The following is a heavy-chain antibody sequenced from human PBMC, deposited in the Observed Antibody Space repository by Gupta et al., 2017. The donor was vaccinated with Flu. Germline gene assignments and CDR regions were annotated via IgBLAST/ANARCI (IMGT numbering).Heavy chain of an antibody. CDR2: ISSSSSYI. CDR3: ARAWDVTVAGTFDY. D-gene: IGHD6-19*01. Sequence: EVQLVESGGGLVKPGGSLRPSCAASESTFIPYGWNWVRKAPGKGLEWVSSISSSSSYIYYADSVKGRFTISRHNAKNSLYLQMNSLRAEDTAVYYCARAWDVTVAGTFDYWGQGTLVTVSS. CDR1: ESTFIPYG. V-gene: IGHV3-21*01. J-gene: IGHJ4*02.